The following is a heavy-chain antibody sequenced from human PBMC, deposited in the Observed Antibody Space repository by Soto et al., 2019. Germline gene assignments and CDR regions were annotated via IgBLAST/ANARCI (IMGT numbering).Heavy chain of an antibody. D-gene: IGHD2-8*01. CDR1: GGSISSSSYY. V-gene: IGHV4-39*01. Sequence: QLQLQESGPGLVKPSETLSLTCTVSGGSISSSSYYWGWIRQPPGKGLEWIGSIYYSGSTYYNPSLKSRVNISVDTSKNQFSLKLSSVPAADTAVYYCARQDIVLMVYANDYWGQGTLVTVSS. CDR2: IYYSGST. CDR3: ARQDIVLMVYANDY. J-gene: IGHJ4*02.